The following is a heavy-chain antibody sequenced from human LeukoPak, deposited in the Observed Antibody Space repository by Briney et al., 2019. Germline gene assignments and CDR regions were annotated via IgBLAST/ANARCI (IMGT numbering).Heavy chain of an antibody. CDR2: IYYCGST. CDR1: GGSISSYY. J-gene: IGHJ3*02. D-gene: IGHD4-17*01. Sequence: PSETLSLTCTVSGGSISSYYWSWIRQPPPKGQERLGYIYYCGSTNYNPSLKSRVTISVDTYKNQFSLKLSSVTAADTAVYYCARETTDNDAFDIWGQGTMVTVSS. CDR3: ARETTDNDAFDI. V-gene: IGHV4-59*13.